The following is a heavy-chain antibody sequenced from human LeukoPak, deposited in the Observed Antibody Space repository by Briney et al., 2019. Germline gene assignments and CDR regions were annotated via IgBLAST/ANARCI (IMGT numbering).Heavy chain of an antibody. V-gene: IGHV4-59*08. D-gene: IGHD3-22*01. Sequence: KPSETPSLTRTVSGGSISSYYWSWIRQPPGEGMEWIGYIYYSGSTNYNPSLKSRVTISVDTSKNQFSLKLSSVTAADTAVYYCARQQDSSGYCDYWGQGTLVTVSS. J-gene: IGHJ4*02. CDR3: ARQQDSSGYCDY. CDR2: IYYSGST. CDR1: GGSISSYY.